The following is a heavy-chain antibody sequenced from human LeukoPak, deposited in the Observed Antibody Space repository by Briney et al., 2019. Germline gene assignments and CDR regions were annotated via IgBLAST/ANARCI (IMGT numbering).Heavy chain of an antibody. D-gene: IGHD3-10*01. Sequence: SETLSLTCAVYGGSFSGWYWTWIRQPPGKGLEWIGEINHSGSTNYKPSLKSRVTIPLDTPKNQFSLRLSSVTAADTAVYFCARGIRGANNWFDPWGQGTLVTVSS. CDR2: INHSGST. J-gene: IGHJ5*02. V-gene: IGHV4-34*01. CDR3: ARGIRGANNWFDP. CDR1: GGSFSGWY.